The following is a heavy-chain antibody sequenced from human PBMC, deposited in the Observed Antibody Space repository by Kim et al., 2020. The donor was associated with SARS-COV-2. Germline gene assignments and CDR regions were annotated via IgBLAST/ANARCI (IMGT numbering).Heavy chain of an antibody. D-gene: IGHD6-13*01. J-gene: IGHJ4*02. Sequence: YVKGRFTISRDNSKNTLYQQMNSLRAEDTAVYYCARDQSAGYSSSWNDYWGQGTLVTVSS. V-gene: IGHV3-30*07. CDR3: ARDQSAGYSSSWNDY.